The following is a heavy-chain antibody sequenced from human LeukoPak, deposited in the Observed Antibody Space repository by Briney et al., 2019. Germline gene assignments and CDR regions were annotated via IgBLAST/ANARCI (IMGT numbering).Heavy chain of an antibody. D-gene: IGHD2-8*01. CDR3: ARPMVYANYYYMDV. Sequence: PSETLSLTCTVSGGSISSSSYYWGWIRQPPGKGLEWIGSIYYSGSTYYNPSLKSRVTISVDTSKNQFSLKLSSVTAADTAVYYCARPMVYANYYYMDVWGKGTTVTVSS. V-gene: IGHV4-39*01. CDR2: IYYSGST. CDR1: GGSISSSSYY. J-gene: IGHJ6*03.